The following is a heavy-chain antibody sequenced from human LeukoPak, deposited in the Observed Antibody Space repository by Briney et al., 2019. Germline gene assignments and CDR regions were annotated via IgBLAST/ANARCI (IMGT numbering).Heavy chain of an antibody. D-gene: IGHD1-26*01. J-gene: IGHJ3*02. CDR1: GFTFSSYA. CDR2: IKGDGSEK. V-gene: IGHV3-7*01. Sequence: GGSLRLSCAASGFTFSSYAMHWVRQAPGRGLEWVATIKGDGSEKFHVDSAKGRITISRDNANNSLHLQMNSLRVDDTAVYYCARDRSSYGDAYDIWGQGTMVTVSS. CDR3: ARDRSSYGDAYDI.